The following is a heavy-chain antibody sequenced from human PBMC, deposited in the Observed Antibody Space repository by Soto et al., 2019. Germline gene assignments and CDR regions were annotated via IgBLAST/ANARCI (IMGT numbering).Heavy chain of an antibody. CDR1: GFTFSNAW. V-gene: IGHV3-15*01. J-gene: IGHJ6*02. CDR3: TTDRGSYRNYYYYGMDV. Sequence: GGSLRLSCAASGFTFSNAWMSWVRQAPGKGLEWVGRIKSKTDGGTTDYAATVKGRFTISRDDSKNTLYLQMNSLKTEDTAVYYCTTDRGSYRNYYYYGMDVWGQGTTVTVSS. CDR2: IKSKTDGGTT. D-gene: IGHD1-26*01.